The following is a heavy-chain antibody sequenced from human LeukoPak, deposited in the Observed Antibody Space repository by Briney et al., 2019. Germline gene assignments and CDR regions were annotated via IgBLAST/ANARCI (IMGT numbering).Heavy chain of an antibody. D-gene: IGHD3-22*01. CDR3: AKVPPRTYYYDSSGYYYAFDY. CDR1: GFTFSTYA. Sequence: PGGSLRLSCAASGFTFSTYAMSWVRQAPGKGLEWVSAISGSGGSTYYADSVKGRFTISRDNSKNTLYLQMNSLRAEDTAVYYCAKVPPRTYYYDSSGYYYAFDYWGQGTLVIVSS. CDR2: ISGSGGST. V-gene: IGHV3-23*01. J-gene: IGHJ4*02.